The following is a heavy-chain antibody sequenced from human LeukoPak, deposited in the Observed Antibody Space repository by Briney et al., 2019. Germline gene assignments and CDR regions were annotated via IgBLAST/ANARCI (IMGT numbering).Heavy chain of an antibody. CDR3: AKDPGYSSSCYYFDY. Sequence: GMSLRLSCAASGFTFSSYGMHWVRQAPGKGLEWVAVISYDGSNKYYADSVKGRFTISRDNSKNTLYLQMNSLRAEDTAVYYCAKDPGYSSSCYYFDYWGQGTLVTVSS. V-gene: IGHV3-30*18. CDR2: ISYDGSNK. J-gene: IGHJ4*02. D-gene: IGHD6-13*01. CDR1: GFTFSSYG.